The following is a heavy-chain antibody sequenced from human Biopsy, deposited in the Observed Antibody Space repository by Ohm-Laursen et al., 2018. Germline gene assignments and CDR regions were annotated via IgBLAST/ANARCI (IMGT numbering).Heavy chain of an antibody. D-gene: IGHD4-11*01. CDR3: ARDSGILNYGNFKYYHYYGMDV. J-gene: IGHJ6*02. CDR2: IYYSVKT. Sequence: SETLSLTCPVSGDSVTKYYWSWIRQPPGKGREWIGHIYYSVKTNYNPSLQSRVSISVDTSRNQVSLTLSSVTAADTAVYYCARDSGILNYGNFKYYHYYGMDVWGQGTKVTVSS. CDR1: GDSVTKYY. V-gene: IGHV4-59*02.